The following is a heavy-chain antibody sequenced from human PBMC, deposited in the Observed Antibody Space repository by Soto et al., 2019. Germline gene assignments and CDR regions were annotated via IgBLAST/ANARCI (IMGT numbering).Heavy chain of an antibody. J-gene: IGHJ5*02. CDR3: ARVGLNVFRAANDSYNWFEP. Sequence: GGSLRLSCTASGFTFSHYALHWLRQTPGKGLEWVAYISYHGNTEKYADSVKGRFTISRDNYKKEVYLQMNSLRIEGTAVYYCARVGLNVFRAANDSYNWFEPWGQGTLVTVSS. CDR2: ISYHGNTE. D-gene: IGHD6-25*01. V-gene: IGHV3-30*04. CDR1: GFTFSHYA.